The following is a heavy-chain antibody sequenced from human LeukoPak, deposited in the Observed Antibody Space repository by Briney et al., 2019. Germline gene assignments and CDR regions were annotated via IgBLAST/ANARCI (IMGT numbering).Heavy chain of an antibody. CDR1: GYTSTFYD. CDR2: MNPHSGNT. Sequence: ASVKVSCKASGYTSTFYDIQWVRQAAGQGLEWMGWMNPHSGNTGYAQKFLGRITLTRNTSTSMAYMELTSLKSEDTAVYYCARGRRDVFDIWGQGTTDTVS. CDR3: ARGRRDVFDI. V-gene: IGHV1-8*03. J-gene: IGHJ3*02.